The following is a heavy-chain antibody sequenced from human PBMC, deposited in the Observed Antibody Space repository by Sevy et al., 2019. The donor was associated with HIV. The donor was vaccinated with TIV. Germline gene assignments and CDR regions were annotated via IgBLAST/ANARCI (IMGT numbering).Heavy chain of an antibody. CDR2: IRGNPFGGTT. CDR1: GFSFGAYA. D-gene: IGHD2-15*01. J-gene: IGHJ4*02. V-gene: IGHV3-49*03. Sequence: GSLRLSCTASGFSFGAYAMSWFRQAPGKGLEWVAFIRGNPFGGTTEYAASVKGRFTISRDDSKSIAYLQMNSLKTEDTGVYYCSREGGVVVVVAANYFDYWGQGTLVTVSS. CDR3: SREGGVVVVVAANYFDY.